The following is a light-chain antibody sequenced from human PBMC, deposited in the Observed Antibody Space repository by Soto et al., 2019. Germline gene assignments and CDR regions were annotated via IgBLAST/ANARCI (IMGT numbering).Light chain of an antibody. CDR1: SRDVGGYNY. Sequence: QSALTQPASVSGSPGQSITISCTGTSRDVGGYNYVSWYQQNPGKAPKLMIYDVSNRPSGVSNRFSGSKSGNTASLTISGLQAEDEADYYCSSYTSSSTWVFGGGTQLTVL. CDR2: DVS. V-gene: IGLV2-14*01. CDR3: SSYTSSSTWV. J-gene: IGLJ3*02.